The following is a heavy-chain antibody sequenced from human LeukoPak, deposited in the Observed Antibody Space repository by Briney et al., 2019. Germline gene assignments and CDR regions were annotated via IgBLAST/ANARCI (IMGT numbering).Heavy chain of an antibody. Sequence: SETLSLTCTVSGGSISSYYWSWIRQPAGKGLEWIGRIYTSGSTNYNPSLKSRVTMSVDTSKNQFSLKLSSVTAADTAVYYCARQSRDGDYIAKLFDYWGQGTLVTVSS. CDR1: GGSISSYY. J-gene: IGHJ4*02. CDR3: ARQSRDGDYIAKLFDY. D-gene: IGHD4-17*01. CDR2: IYTSGST. V-gene: IGHV4-4*07.